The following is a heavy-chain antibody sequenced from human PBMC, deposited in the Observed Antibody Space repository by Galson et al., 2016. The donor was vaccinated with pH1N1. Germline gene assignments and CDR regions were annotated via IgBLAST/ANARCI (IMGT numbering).Heavy chain of an antibody. CDR1: GGKFSSYV. J-gene: IGHJ5*02. Sequence: ASGGKFSSYVISWVRQAPGQGLEWMGRIIPIFGTTKYAQKFQGRVTITADESTDTAYVELNSLTSEDTAVYYCARATNYYDNWFDPLGQGTLVTVSS. D-gene: IGHD3-10*01. CDR2: IIPIFGTT. CDR3: ARATNYYDNWFDP. V-gene: IGHV1-69*15.